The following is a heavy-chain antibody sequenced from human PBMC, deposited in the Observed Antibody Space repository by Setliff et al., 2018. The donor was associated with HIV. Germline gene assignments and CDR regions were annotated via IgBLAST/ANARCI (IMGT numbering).Heavy chain of an antibody. V-gene: IGHV4-30-2*06. CDR2: ISHTGKT. D-gene: IGHD2-21*02. CDR1: GGSLRSGAYS. J-gene: IGHJ4*02. CDR3: ARGRSGDSDFDY. Sequence: PSETLSLTCTVSGGSLRSGAYSWSWIRQSPGKSLEWIGYISHTGKTFYNPSLKSRVTMSVEGSKNQFSLRLTSLTGADTAVYYCARGRSGDSDFDYWGQGTLVTVS.